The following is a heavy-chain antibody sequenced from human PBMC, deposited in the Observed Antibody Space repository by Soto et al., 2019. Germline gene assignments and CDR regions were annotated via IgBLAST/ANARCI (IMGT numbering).Heavy chain of an antibody. V-gene: IGHV3-23*01. CDR1: GFTFSSYA. J-gene: IGHJ4*02. CDR2: ISVSGGST. D-gene: IGHD3-9*01. CDR3: AKDVEPYYDILTGDYDY. Sequence: GGSLRLSCAASGFTFSSYAMSWVRQAPGKGLEWVSAISVSGGSTYYADSVKGRFTISRDNSKNTLYLQMNSLRAEDTAVYYCAKDVEPYYDILTGDYDYWGQGTLVTVSS.